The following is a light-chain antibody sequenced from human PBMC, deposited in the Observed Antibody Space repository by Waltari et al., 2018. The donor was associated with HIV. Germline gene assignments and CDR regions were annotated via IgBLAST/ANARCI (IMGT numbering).Light chain of an antibody. CDR3: QQYNNWPPFT. J-gene: IGKJ3*01. V-gene: IGKV3-15*01. Sequence: ELVMTQSPATLSVSHGERATHYFRTSQSVSSNLAWYQQKPGQSPRLLINGASNSAPGIPARFSGSGSGTEFTLTISSLQSEYFAVYYCQQYNNWPPFTFGRWTRVEIK. CDR2: GAS. CDR1: QSVSSN.